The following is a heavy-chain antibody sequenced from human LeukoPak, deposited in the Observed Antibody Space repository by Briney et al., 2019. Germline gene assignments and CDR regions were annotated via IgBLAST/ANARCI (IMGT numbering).Heavy chain of an antibody. V-gene: IGHV4-30-2*01. Sequence: PSETLSLTCTVSGGSISSYSWSWIRQPPGKGLEWIGYIYHSGSTYYNPSLKSRVTISVDRSKNQFSLKLSSVTAADTAVYYCARGLRSFDYWGQGTLVTVSS. D-gene: IGHD3-3*01. CDR3: ARGLRSFDY. J-gene: IGHJ4*02. CDR2: IYHSGST. CDR1: GGSISSYS.